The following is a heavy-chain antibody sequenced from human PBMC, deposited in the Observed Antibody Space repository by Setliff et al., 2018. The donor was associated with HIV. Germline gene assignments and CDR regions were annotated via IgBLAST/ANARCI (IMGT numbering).Heavy chain of an antibody. CDR3: ARERRGGYSGYDSHWYFDL. J-gene: IGHJ2*01. V-gene: IGHV4-59*01. D-gene: IGHD5-12*01. CDR1: GGSISSYY. Sequence: PSETLSLTCTVSGGSISSYYWNWIRQPPGKGLEWIGYIDYSGSTNYNTSLRSRVTISLDTSKNQFSLKLSSVTAAGTAVYYCARERRGGYSGYDSHWYFDLWGRGTLVTVSS. CDR2: IDYSGST.